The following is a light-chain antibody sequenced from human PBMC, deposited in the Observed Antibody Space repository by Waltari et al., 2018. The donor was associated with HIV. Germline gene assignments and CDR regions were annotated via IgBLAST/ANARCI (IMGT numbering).Light chain of an antibody. CDR3: AAWDDSLNGWV. V-gene: IGLV1-44*01. J-gene: IGLJ3*02. CDR1: SSNLRSNT. CDR2: SNA. Sequence: QSVLTQPPSASGTPGQRVTISCSGSSSNLRSNTVICYQPLPGTAPKLLLYSNAQRPSGVPYRFSGSKSGTSASLAISGLQSEDESEYYCAAWDDSLNGWVFGGGTKLTVL.